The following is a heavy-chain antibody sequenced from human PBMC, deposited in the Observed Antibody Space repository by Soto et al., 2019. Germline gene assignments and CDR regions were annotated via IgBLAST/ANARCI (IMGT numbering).Heavy chain of an antibody. J-gene: IGHJ6*02. V-gene: IGHV4-31*03. CDR1: GGSISSGGYY. CDR3: AREGRNYYGSGSYYNYYYYGMDV. D-gene: IGHD3-10*01. CDR2: IYYSGST. Sequence: SETLSLTCTVSGGSISSGGYYWSWIRQHPGKGLEWIGYIYYSGSTYYNPSLKSRVTISVDTSKNQFSLKLSSVTAADTAVYYCAREGRNYYGSGSYYNYYYYGMDVWGQGTTVTVSS.